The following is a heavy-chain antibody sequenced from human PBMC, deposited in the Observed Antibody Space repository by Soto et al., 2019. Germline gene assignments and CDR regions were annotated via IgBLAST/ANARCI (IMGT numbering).Heavy chain of an antibody. Sequence: HPGGSLRLSCAASGFTFSSYAMSWVRQAPGKGLEWVSAISGSGGSTYYADSVKGRFTISRDNSKNTLYLQMDSLRAEDTAVYYCAKPLEGPDAFDIWGQGTMVTVSS. CDR2: ISGSGGST. V-gene: IGHV3-23*01. J-gene: IGHJ3*02. CDR3: AKPLEGPDAFDI. CDR1: GFTFSSYA.